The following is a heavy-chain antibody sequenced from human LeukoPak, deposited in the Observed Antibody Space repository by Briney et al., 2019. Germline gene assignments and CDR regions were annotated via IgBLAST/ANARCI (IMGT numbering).Heavy chain of an antibody. CDR2: ISNRGSTI. CDR3: AKDLGRSTMVRGGFDY. V-gene: IGHV3-11*01. CDR1: GFTFSDFY. D-gene: IGHD3-10*01. Sequence: PGGSLRLSCAASGFTFSDFYMTWIRQAPGKGLEWVSYISNRGSTIHYADSVRGRFTISRDNAKKSLYLQMNSLRAEDTAVYYCAKDLGRSTMVRGGFDYWGQGTLVTVSS. J-gene: IGHJ4*02.